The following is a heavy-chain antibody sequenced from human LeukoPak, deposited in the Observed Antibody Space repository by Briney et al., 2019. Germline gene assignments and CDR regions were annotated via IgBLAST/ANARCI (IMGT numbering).Heavy chain of an antibody. J-gene: IGHJ4*02. Sequence: SETLTLTCTVSGGFIRDSGYYWGWIRQPPGKGLEWIGTVFYSGRTYYNSSLQSRVTISVDTSKNQFSLRLSSVTPADTAIYYCARLSNDYGDYEGHYWGQGTLVTVSP. V-gene: IGHV4-39*01. D-gene: IGHD4-17*01. CDR3: ARLSNDYGDYEGHY. CDR2: VFYSGRT. CDR1: GGFIRDSGYY.